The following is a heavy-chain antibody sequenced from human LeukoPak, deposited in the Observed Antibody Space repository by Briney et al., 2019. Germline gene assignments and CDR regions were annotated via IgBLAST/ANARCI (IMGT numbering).Heavy chain of an antibody. CDR1: GFTVSSNY. J-gene: IGHJ4*02. V-gene: IGHV3-53*01. CDR3: ARAGGSTVSHSDY. Sequence: GGSLRLSCAASGFTVSSNYMSWVRQAPGKGLEWVSVIYSGGSTYYADSVKGRFTISKDNAKNSLYLQMNSLRAEDTAVYYCARAGGSTVSHSDYWGQGTLATVSS. CDR2: IYSGGST. D-gene: IGHD4-17*01.